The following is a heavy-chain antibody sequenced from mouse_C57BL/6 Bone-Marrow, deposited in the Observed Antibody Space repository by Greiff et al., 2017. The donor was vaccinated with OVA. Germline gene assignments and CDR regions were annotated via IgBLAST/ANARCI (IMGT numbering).Heavy chain of an antibody. CDR3: ARGRGNYYGPDYFDY. D-gene: IGHD1-1*01. Sequence: QVQLQQSGAELVRPGTSVKLSCKASGYTFTSYWMHWVKQRPGQGLEWIGVIDPSDSYTNYNQKFKGKATLTVDTSSSTAYMQLSSLTSEDSAVYYCARGRGNYYGPDYFDYWGQGTTLTVSS. V-gene: IGHV1-59*01. J-gene: IGHJ2*01. CDR1: GYTFTSYW. CDR2: IDPSDSYT.